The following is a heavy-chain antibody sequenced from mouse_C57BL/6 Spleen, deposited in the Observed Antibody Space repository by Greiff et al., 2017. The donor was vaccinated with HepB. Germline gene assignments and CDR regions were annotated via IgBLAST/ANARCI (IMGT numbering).Heavy chain of an antibody. CDR1: GFNIKDYY. CDR3: ASRGIYDYDGNAMDY. D-gene: IGHD2-4*01. Sequence: EVKLMESGAELVKPGASVKLSCTASGFNIKDYYMHWVKQRTEQGLEWIGRIDPEDGETKYAPKFPGKATITADTSSNTAYLQLSSLTSEDTAVYYCASRGIYDYDGNAMDYWGQGTSVTVSS. J-gene: IGHJ4*01. V-gene: IGHV14-2*01. CDR2: IDPEDGET.